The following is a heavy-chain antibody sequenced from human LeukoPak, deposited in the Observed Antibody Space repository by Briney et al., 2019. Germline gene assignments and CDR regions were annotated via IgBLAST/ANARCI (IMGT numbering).Heavy chain of an antibody. V-gene: IGHV3-20*04. Sequence: PGGSLRLSCATSGFTFDDYGMSWVRQVPGKGLEWVSGISWNGGSTGYADSVKGRFTISRDNAKNSLYLQMNSLRAEDTAVYYCAKDSDYWGDYWGQGTLVTVSS. CDR1: GFTFDDYG. D-gene: IGHD3-16*01. CDR2: ISWNGGST. CDR3: AKDSDYWGDY. J-gene: IGHJ4*02.